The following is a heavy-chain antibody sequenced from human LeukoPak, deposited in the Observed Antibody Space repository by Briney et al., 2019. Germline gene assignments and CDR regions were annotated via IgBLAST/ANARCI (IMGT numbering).Heavy chain of an antibody. CDR1: GGTFSSYA. D-gene: IGHD6-19*01. CDR3: ASRTGYSSEKFDY. V-gene: IGHV1-69*13. J-gene: IGHJ4*02. Sequence: GASVKVSCKASGGTFSSYAISWVRQAPGQGLEWMGGIIPIFGTANYTQKFQGRVTITADESTSTAYMELSSLRSEDTAVYYCASRTGYSSEKFDYWGQGTLVTVSS. CDR2: IIPIFGTA.